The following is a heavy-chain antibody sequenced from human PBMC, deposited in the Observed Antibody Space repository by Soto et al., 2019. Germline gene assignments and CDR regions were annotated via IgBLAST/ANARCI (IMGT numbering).Heavy chain of an antibody. J-gene: IGHJ4*02. CDR3: ARGMGSPAGY. CDR1: GGSISSYY. CDR2: IYYSGST. D-gene: IGHD3-10*01. V-gene: IGHV4-59*01. Sequence: KTSETLSLTCTVSGGSISSYYWSWIRQPPGKGLEWIGYIYYSGSTNYNPSLKSRVTISVDTSKNQFSLKLSSVTAADTAVYYCARGMGSPAGYWGQGTLVTVSS.